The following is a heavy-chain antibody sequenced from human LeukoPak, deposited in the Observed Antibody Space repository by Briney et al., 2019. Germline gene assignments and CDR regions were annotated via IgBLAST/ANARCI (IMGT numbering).Heavy chain of an antibody. CDR2: ISYDGSNK. V-gene: IGHV3-30-3*01. Sequence: GGSLRLSCAASGFTFSSYAMHWVRQAPGKGLEWVAVISYDGSNKYHADSVKGRFTISRDNSKNTLYLQMNSLRAEDTAVYYCARGDSSSWLPSVYYYYGMDVWGQGTTITVSS. J-gene: IGHJ6*02. CDR1: GFTFSSYA. D-gene: IGHD6-6*01. CDR3: ARGDSSSWLPSVYYYYGMDV.